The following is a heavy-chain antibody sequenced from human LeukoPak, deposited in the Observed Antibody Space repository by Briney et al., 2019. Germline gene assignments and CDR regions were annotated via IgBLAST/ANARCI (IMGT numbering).Heavy chain of an antibody. CDR3: ASRTYYYYYGMDV. CDR1: GFTFSTYA. V-gene: IGHV3-53*01. J-gene: IGHJ6*02. CDR2: IYSGGST. Sequence: GRSLRLSCAASGFTFSTYAMSWVRQAPGKGLEWVSVIYSGGSTYYADSVKGRFTISRDNSKNTLYLQMNSLRAEDTAVYYCASRTYYYYYGMDVWGQGTTVTVSS.